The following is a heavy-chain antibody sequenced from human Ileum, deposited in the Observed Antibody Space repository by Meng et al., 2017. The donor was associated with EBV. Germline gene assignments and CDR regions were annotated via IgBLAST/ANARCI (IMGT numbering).Heavy chain of an antibody. CDR3: ARAHPVVYFFDY. CDR1: GGSISSGGHS. D-gene: IGHD4-23*01. J-gene: IGHJ4*02. CDR2: IQHSGST. V-gene: IGHV4-30-2*01. Sequence: QLPLQESGSGLVQPSQTLSPPCAVSGGSISSGGHSWSWIRQPPGKGLEWIGDIQHSGSTYYNPSLKSRVTISVDRSRNQFSLKLSSVTAADTAVYYCARAHPVVYFFDYWGQGTLVTVSS.